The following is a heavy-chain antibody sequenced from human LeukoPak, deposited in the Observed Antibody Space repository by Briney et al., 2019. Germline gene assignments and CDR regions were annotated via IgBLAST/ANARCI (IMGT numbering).Heavy chain of an antibody. CDR2: IYYSGST. V-gene: IGHV4-39*02. D-gene: IGHD3-22*01. CDR3: ARDSGGYMLDY. CDR1: GGSISSSTYY. Sequence: SETLSLTCTVSGGSISSSTYYWGWIRQPPGKGLEWIGNIYYSGSTYYNPSFKSRVTISVDTSKNQFSLKLSSVTAADTAVYYCARDSGGYMLDYWGQGTLVTVSS. J-gene: IGHJ4*02.